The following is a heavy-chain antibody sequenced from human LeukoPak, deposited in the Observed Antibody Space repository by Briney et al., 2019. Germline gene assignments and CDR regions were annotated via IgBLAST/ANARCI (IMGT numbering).Heavy chain of an antibody. Sequence: SGTLSLTCAVSGGSFSIGDWWSWVRQPPGKGLEWIGEIHHTGITNFNPSLWSRVTMSLDRSKNQFSLNLTSVTAADTALYCCARELRYDNSDSGAFWGQGTVVTVSS. J-gene: IGHJ3*01. CDR3: ARELRYDNSDSGAF. V-gene: IGHV4-4*01. CDR1: GGSFSIGDW. CDR2: IHHTGIT. D-gene: IGHD3-22*01.